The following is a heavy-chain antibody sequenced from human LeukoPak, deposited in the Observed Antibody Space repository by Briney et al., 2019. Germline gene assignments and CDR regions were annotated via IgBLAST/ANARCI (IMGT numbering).Heavy chain of an antibody. J-gene: IGHJ3*02. CDR3: ASVGGGYSYGYYAFDI. V-gene: IGHV4-39*07. CDR2: IYYSGST. Sequence: PSETLSLTCTVSGGSISSSSYYWGWIRQPPGKGLEWIGSIYYSGSTYYNPSLKSRVTISVDTSKNQFSLKLSSVTAADTAVYYCASVGGGYSYGYYAFDIWGQGTMVTVSS. D-gene: IGHD5-18*01. CDR1: GGSISSSSYY.